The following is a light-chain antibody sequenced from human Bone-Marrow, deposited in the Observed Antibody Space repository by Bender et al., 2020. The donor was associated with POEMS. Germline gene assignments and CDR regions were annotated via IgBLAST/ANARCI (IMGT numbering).Light chain of an antibody. CDR2: NTN. CDR1: TGAVTSGYN. V-gene: IGLV7-43*01. CDR3: LLYYGGAWV. Sequence: QTVVTQEPSLTVSPGGTVTLTCASSTGAVTSGYNPNWFQQKPGQAPRPLIYNTNNKHSWTPARFSGSLLGGKAVLALSGVQPEDEAEYYCLLYYGGAWVFGGGTKLTVL. J-gene: IGLJ2*01.